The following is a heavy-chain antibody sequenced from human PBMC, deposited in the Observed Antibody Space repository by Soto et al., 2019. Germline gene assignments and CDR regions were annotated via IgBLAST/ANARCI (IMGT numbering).Heavy chain of an antibody. Sequence: EVDLVESGGGLVQSGGPLRLSCAASGFTFRNYGMNWVRQAPGKGLEWVSYIGIGSSTKYYADSVKGRFTISRDNAKNSMYLQMNSLRAEDTDVYYCARAHLYYNDISGRPLNAFDVWGQGTMVTVSS. V-gene: IGHV3-48*01. CDR2: IGIGSSTK. D-gene: IGHD3-22*01. J-gene: IGHJ3*01. CDR1: GFTFRNYG. CDR3: ARAHLYYNDISGRPLNAFDV.